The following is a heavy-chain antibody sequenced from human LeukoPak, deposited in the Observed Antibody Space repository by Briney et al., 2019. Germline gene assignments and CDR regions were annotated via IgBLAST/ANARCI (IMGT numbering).Heavy chain of an antibody. J-gene: IGHJ1*01. Sequence: GGSLRLSCAASGFTFSRYAMNCVRQAPEKGLEWVSYISGSSSTIYYADSVKGRFTISRDNAKNSLYLQMNSLRDEDTAVYYCSIGGGYFQHWGQGTLVIVSS. CDR1: GFTFSRYA. CDR2: ISGSSSTI. V-gene: IGHV3-48*02. CDR3: SIGGGYFQH. D-gene: IGHD3-16*01.